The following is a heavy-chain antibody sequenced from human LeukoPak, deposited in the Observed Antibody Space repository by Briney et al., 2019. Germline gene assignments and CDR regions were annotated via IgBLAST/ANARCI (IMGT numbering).Heavy chain of an antibody. J-gene: IGHJ4*02. Sequence: SETLSLTCAVYGGSFSDYYWSWIRRPPGKGLEWIGEINHSGSTNYNPSLKSRVTISADTSKNQFSLKLTSVTAADTAVYYCATNLYGSGNYFAYWGQGTLATVSS. CDR1: GGSFSDYY. CDR2: INHSGST. D-gene: IGHD3-10*01. V-gene: IGHV4-34*01. CDR3: ATNLYGSGNYFAY.